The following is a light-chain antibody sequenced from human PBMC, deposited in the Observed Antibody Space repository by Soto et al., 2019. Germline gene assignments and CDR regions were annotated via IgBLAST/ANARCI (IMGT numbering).Light chain of an antibody. CDR2: GAS. Sequence: EIVMTQSPATLSVSPGERATLSCRASQSLNNNLAWYQQKPGQAPRLLIYGASTRATGIPARFSGSGSGTEFTLTLSSLQSEDFAVYYCQQYNKWPPYTFGQGTKLEIK. CDR1: QSLNNN. V-gene: IGKV3-15*01. CDR3: QQYNKWPPYT. J-gene: IGKJ2*01.